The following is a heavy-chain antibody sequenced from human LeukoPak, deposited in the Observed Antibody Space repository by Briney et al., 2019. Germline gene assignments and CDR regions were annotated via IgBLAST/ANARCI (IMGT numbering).Heavy chain of an antibody. J-gene: IGHJ4*02. D-gene: IGHD3-10*01. CDR3: ARDPHLFAYYFDY. Sequence: ASVKVSCKASGYTFTSYAMHWVRQAPGQRLEWMGWINVGNGNTKYSQKFQGRVTITRDTSASTAYMELSSLRSEDTAVYYCARDPHLFAYYFDYWGQGTLVTVSS. V-gene: IGHV1-3*01. CDR2: INVGNGNT. CDR1: GYTFTSYA.